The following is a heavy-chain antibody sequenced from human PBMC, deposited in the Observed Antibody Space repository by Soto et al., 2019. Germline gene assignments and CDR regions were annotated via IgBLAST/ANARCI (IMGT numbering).Heavy chain of an antibody. CDR1: GFTVSSNY. Sequence: GGSLRLSCAASGFTVSSNYMSWVRQAPGKTLEWVSLIYSGGTTYYADSVKGRFTIYKDNSKNTLYLQMNSLRAEDTAVYYCAREGVEYSSSCTPFDCWGQGTLVTVSS. CDR2: IYSGGTT. V-gene: IGHV3-66*01. D-gene: IGHD6-6*01. J-gene: IGHJ4*02. CDR3: AREGVEYSSSCTPFDC.